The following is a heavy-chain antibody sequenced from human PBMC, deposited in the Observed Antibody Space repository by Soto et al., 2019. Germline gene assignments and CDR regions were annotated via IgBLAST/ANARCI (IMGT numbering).Heavy chain of an antibody. CDR3: ARGPGGTSSGGFDY. D-gene: IGHD3-10*01. CDR1: GGSISTYY. V-gene: IGHV4-59*01. J-gene: IGHJ4*02. Sequence: QVQLQESGPGLVKPSETLSLTCTVSGGSISTYYWSWIRQPPGKALEWIGYISYSGYTKHNPSLKSRVTISVDTSKNQFSLKLRSLTAADTAVYYCARGPGGTSSGGFDYWGQGTLVTVSS. CDR2: ISYSGYT.